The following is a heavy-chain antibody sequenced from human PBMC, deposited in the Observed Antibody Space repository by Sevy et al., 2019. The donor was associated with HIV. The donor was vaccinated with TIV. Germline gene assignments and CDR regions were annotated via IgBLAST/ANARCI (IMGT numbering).Heavy chain of an antibody. J-gene: IGHJ3*02. V-gene: IGHV3-30-3*01. Sequence: GGSLRLSCAASGFTFSSYDMHWVRQAPGKGLEWVAVISDDGSNKYYADSVKGRFTISRDNSKNTLYLQMNSLRAEDTAVYYCARDWVGITMVRGVMDAFDIWGQGTMVTVSS. CDR1: GFTFSSYD. CDR3: ARDWVGITMVRGVMDAFDI. D-gene: IGHD3-10*01. CDR2: ISDDGSNK.